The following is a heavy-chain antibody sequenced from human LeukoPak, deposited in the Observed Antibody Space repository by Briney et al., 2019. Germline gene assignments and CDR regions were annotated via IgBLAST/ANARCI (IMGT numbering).Heavy chain of an antibody. D-gene: IGHD2-2*01. CDR2: IYYSGST. Sequence: SETLSLTCTVSGGSISSSSYYWGWIRQPPGKGLEWIGSIYYSGSTYYNPSLKSRVTISVDTSKNQFSLKLSSVTAADTAVYYRAGVVVPAASSAFDIWGQGTMVTVSS. CDR1: GGSISSSSYY. J-gene: IGHJ3*02. CDR3: AGVVVPAASSAFDI. V-gene: IGHV4-39*01.